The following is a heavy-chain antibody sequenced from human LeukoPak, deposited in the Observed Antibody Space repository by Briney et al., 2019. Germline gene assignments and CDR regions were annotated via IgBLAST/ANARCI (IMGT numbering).Heavy chain of an antibody. CDR1: GFTFSSYA. CDR2: MSYDGSNK. CDR3: ARESRY. D-gene: IGHD6-25*01. Sequence: GGSLRLSCAASGFTFSSYAMHWVRQAPGKGLEWVAVMSYDGSNKYYADSVKGRFTISRDNSKNTLYLQMNSLRAEDTAVYYCARESRYWGQGTLVTVSS. V-gene: IGHV3-30-3*01. J-gene: IGHJ4*02.